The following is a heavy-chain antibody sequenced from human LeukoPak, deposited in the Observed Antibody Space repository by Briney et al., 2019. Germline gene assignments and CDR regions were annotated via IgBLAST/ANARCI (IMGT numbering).Heavy chain of an antibody. J-gene: IGHJ4*02. CDR3: AKDLVLRYFDWLLGYYFDY. Sequence: GGSLRLSCAVSGFTFRSYWMHWVRQAPGKGLEWVSAISGSGGSTYYADSVKGRFTISRDNSKNTLYLQMNSLRAEDTAVYYCAKDLVLRYFDWLLGYYFDYWGQGTLVTVSS. CDR2: ISGSGGST. D-gene: IGHD3-9*01. CDR1: GFTFRSYW. V-gene: IGHV3-23*01.